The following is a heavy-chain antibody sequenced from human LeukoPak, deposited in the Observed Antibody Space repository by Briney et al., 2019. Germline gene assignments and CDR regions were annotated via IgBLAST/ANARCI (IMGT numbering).Heavy chain of an antibody. J-gene: IGHJ4*02. CDR1: GYSISRGYY. V-gene: IGHV4-38-2*01. CDR2: IYPGGST. Sequence: PSETLSLTCAVSGYSISRGYYWGWIRQPPGKGLEWIGNIYPGGSTYYNPSLKSRLTISIDTSKNQFSLKLTSVTAADTAVYYCARVWGYSYGYSDYWGKGSLVTVSS. D-gene: IGHD5-18*01. CDR3: ARVWGYSYGYSDY.